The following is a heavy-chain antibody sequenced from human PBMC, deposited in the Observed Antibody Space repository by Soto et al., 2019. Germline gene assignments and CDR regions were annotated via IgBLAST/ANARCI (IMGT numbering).Heavy chain of an antibody. J-gene: IGHJ5*02. CDR2: MYYSGTT. CDR3: AGRSLAVTNRRGLFDP. Sequence: SETLSLTCTFSGCSISSSTYYWGWIRRPPGKGLEWIGSMYYSGTTYYNPSLKSRVTISVDTSKNQFSLKLSSVTAADTAVYYCAGRSLAVTNRRGLFDPWGQGTLVTVSS. V-gene: IGHV4-39*01. D-gene: IGHD6-19*01. CDR1: GCSISSSTYY.